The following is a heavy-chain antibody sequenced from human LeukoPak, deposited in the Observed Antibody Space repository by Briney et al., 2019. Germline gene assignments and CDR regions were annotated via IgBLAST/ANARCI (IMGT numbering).Heavy chain of an antibody. CDR1: GFTFSSYA. J-gene: IGHJ6*02. CDR3: ARDGIAAAGSHYYYGMGV. CDR2: ISYDGSNK. D-gene: IGHD6-13*01. Sequence: GGSLRLSCAASGFTFSSYAMHWVRQAPGKGLEWVAVISYDGSNKYYADSVKGRFTISRDNSKNTLYLQMNSLRAEDTAVYYCARDGIAAAGSHYYYGMGVWGQGTTVTVSS. V-gene: IGHV3-30-3*01.